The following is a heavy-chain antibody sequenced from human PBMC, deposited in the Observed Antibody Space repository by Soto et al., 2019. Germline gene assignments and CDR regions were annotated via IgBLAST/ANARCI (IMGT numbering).Heavy chain of an antibody. CDR3: ARDGGYSSSWYVDYYYYGMDV. CDR1: GGSISSSNW. J-gene: IGHJ6*01. CDR2: IYHSGST. Sequence: PSETLSLTCAVSGGSISSSNWWSWVRQPPGKGLEWIGEIYHSGSTNYNPSLKSRVTISVDKSKDQFSLKLSSVTAADTAVYYCARDGGYSSSWYVDYYYYGMDVWGQGTTVT. V-gene: IGHV4-4*02. D-gene: IGHD6-13*01.